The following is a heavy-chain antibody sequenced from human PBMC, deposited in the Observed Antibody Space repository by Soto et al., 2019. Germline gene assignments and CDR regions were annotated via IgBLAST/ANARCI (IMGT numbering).Heavy chain of an antibody. D-gene: IGHD1-26*01. CDR1: GFTFSSYG. Sequence: EVQLVESGGGLVKPGGSLRLSCAASGFTFSSYGLNWFRQAPGKGLEWVSSISSSGNYISYANSVKGRFTISRDNAKNSLYLQMNSLRAEDTAVYYCARDLVGATIWGQGTLVTVSS. CDR3: ARDLVGATI. J-gene: IGHJ4*02. V-gene: IGHV3-21*01. CDR2: ISSSGNYI.